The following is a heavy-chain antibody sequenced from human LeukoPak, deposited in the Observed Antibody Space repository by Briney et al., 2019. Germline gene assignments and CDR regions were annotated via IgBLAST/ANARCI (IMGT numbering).Heavy chain of an antibody. CDR1: GFTFSGYA. V-gene: IGHV3-23*01. J-gene: IGHJ4*02. CDR2: ISGSGGST. D-gene: IGHD3-3*01. CDR3: AKLLRFLEWSYRPIDY. Sequence: GGSLRLSCAASGFTFSGYAMSWVRQAPGKGLEWVSAISGSGGSTYYADSVKGRFTISRDNSKNTLYLQMNSLRAEDTAVYYCAKLLRFLEWSYRPIDYWGQGTLVTVSS.